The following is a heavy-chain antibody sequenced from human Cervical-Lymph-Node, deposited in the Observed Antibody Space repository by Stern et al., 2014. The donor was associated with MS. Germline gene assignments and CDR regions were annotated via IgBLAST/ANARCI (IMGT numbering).Heavy chain of an antibody. CDR1: GFTFSNYA. V-gene: IGHV3-23*04. Sequence: VQLVESGGGLVQPGGSLRLSCAASGFTFSNYAMNWVRQAPGKGLEWVSTISGSSDNTNYADSVKGRFTISRDNSKNTLYLHMSSLRAEDTAVYYCAKEALRFLNWFDPWGQGTLVTVSS. D-gene: IGHD3-3*01. J-gene: IGHJ5*02. CDR2: ISGSSDNT. CDR3: AKEALRFLNWFDP.